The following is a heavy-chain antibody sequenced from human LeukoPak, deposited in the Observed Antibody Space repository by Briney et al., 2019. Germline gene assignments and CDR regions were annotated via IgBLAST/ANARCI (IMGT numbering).Heavy chain of an antibody. CDR1: GGSISSSNYY. CDR3: AGLVVGTATFDY. J-gene: IGHJ4*02. CDR2: VFYSGST. V-gene: IGHV4-39*01. Sequence: PSETLSLTCTVSGGSISSSNYYWGWIRQPPGKGLEWIGNVFYSGSTHYNPPLKSRVTISVDTSKNQLSLKLNSLTAADPAVHHCAGLVVGTATFDYWGQGTLVTVSS. D-gene: IGHD2-21*02.